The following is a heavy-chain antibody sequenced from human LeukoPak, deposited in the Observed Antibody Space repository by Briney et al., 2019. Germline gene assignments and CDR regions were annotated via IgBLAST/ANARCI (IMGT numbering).Heavy chain of an antibody. Sequence: SVNVSCKASGGSFSDYSISWVRQTPGQGLEWMGRIIAILDTAHYAQKFQGRFTITADKSTTTVYMELSSLRSDDTAVYYCVRSGYDYDWFDPWGQGTLVTVSS. J-gene: IGHJ5*02. CDR2: IIAILDTA. CDR3: VRSGYDYDWFDP. CDR1: GGSFSDYS. V-gene: IGHV1-69*08. D-gene: IGHD5-12*01.